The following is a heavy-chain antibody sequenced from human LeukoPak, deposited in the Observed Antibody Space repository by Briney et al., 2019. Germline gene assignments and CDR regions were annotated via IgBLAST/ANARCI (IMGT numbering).Heavy chain of an antibody. D-gene: IGHD2-15*01. V-gene: IGHV3-48*04. CDR2: ISSSGSTI. Sequence: GGSLRLSCAASGFTFSSYGMSWVRRAPGKGLEWVSYISSSGSTIYYADSVKGRFTISRDTAKNSLYLQMNSLRAEDTAVYYCARDLVGGPLNYWGQGTLVTVSS. CDR1: GFTFSSYG. J-gene: IGHJ4*02. CDR3: ARDLVGGPLNY.